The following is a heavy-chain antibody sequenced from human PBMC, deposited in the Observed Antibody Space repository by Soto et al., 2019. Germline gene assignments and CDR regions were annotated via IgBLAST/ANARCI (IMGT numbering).Heavy chain of an antibody. CDR3: AKDGIANNGIWEAFDM. J-gene: IGHJ3*02. Sequence: PGGSLRLSSAASGFTFRSYAMSWVRQAPGKGLEWVSGLVGSGDSIFYAASVRGRFTVSRDNSKNTLFLQMNSLRAEDTAVYYCAKDGIANNGIWEAFDMWGQGTKVTVSS. CDR1: GFTFRSYA. CDR2: LVGSGDSI. V-gene: IGHV3-23*01. D-gene: IGHD2-8*01.